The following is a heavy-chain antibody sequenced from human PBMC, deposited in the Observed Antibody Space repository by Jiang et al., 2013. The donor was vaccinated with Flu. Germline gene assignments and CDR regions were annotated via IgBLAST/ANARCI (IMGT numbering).Heavy chain of an antibody. CDR2: IIPILGIA. J-gene: IGHJ3*02. CDR3: ARDGVGEDGYNFDAFDI. D-gene: IGHD5-24*01. CDR1: GGTFSSYA. V-gene: IGHV1-69*10. Sequence: SVKVSCKASGGTFSSYAISWVRQAPGQGLEWMGGIIPILGIANYAQKFQGRVTITADKSTSTAYMELSSLRSEDTAVYYCARDGVGEDGYNFDAFDIWGQGTMVTVSS.